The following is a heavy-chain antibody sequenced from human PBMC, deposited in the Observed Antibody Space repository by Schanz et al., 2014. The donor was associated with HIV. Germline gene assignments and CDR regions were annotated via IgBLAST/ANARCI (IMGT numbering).Heavy chain of an antibody. CDR1: GFSFSSYV. V-gene: IGHV3-23*01. D-gene: IGHD3-3*01. Sequence: EIQLLESGGGLVQPGGSLRLSCAASGFSFSSYVMSWIRQAPGKGLEWLAGVSRSGANTYYADSVKGRFTISRDNSENTLFLQVNSLRAEDTAVYYCSTSGYYPPDLWGRGTLVTVSS. J-gene: IGHJ2*01. CDR2: VSRSGANT. CDR3: STSGYYPPDL.